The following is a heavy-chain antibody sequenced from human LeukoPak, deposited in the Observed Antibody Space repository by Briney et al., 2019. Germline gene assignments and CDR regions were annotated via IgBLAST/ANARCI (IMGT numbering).Heavy chain of an antibody. J-gene: IGHJ5*02. CDR2: ISSSGNT. CDR3: ARRVWEQRSDAHENWFDP. Sequence: SETLSLTCTVSGDSSNTYSWNWIRQPAGKALEWIGRISSSGNTNYNPSLRSRVTMSLDRSKNQFSLKLSSVTAADTAVYYCARRVWEQRSDAHENWFDPWGQGTLVSVSS. D-gene: IGHD1/OR15-1a*01. CDR1: GDSSNTYS. V-gene: IGHV4-4*07.